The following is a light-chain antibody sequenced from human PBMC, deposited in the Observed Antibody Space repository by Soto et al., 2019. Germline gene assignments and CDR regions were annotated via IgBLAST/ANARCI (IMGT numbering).Light chain of an antibody. CDR1: QSVSSN. J-gene: IGKJ1*01. CDR3: QQYNNWWT. Sequence: EIVMTQSPATLSVSPGERATLSCRASQSVSSNLAWYQQKPGQAPRLLISGASTRATGIPARFSGSGSETEFTLTISSLQSEDFAVYYCQQYNNWWTFGQGTKVDIK. CDR2: GAS. V-gene: IGKV3-15*01.